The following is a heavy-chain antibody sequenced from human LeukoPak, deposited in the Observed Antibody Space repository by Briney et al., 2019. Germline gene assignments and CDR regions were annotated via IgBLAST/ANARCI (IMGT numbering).Heavy chain of an antibody. Sequence: GGSLRLSCAASGFTFSSYSMNWVRQAPGKGLEWVSSISSSSSYIYYADSVKGRFTISRDNSKNTLYLQMNSLRAEDTAVYYCAKEIQWELSTGAFDIWGQGTMVTVSS. V-gene: IGHV3-21*01. CDR3: AKEIQWELSTGAFDI. J-gene: IGHJ3*02. CDR1: GFTFSSYS. D-gene: IGHD1-26*01. CDR2: ISSSSSYI.